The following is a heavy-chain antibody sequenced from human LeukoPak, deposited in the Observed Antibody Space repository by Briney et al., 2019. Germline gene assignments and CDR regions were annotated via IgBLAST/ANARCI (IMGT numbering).Heavy chain of an antibody. CDR3: AKGYYYGSGSYSGDYDY. V-gene: IGHV3-23*01. CDR1: GFTFSSYA. J-gene: IGHJ4*02. CDR2: ISGSGGNT. D-gene: IGHD3-10*01. Sequence: GGSLRLSCVASGFTFSSYAMNWVRQAPGKGLEWGSAISGSGGNTYYADSVKGRFSISRDNSKNTLYLQMNSLRTDDTAVYYCAKGYYYGSGSYSGDYDYWGQGTLVTASS.